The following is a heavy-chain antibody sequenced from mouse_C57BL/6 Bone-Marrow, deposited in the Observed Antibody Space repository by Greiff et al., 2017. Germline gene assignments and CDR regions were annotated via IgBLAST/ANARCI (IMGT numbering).Heavy chain of an antibody. V-gene: IGHV1-85*01. Sequence: QVQLQQSGPALVKPGASVKLSCKASGYTFTSYDINWVKQGPGQGLEWIGWIYPRDGSTKYNEKFKGKATLTVDTSSSTSYMELHGLTSEDSAVYFCARGDGSNYWYFDVRGTAATRTASS. CDR3: ARGDGSNYWYFDV. CDR1: GYTFTSYD. J-gene: IGHJ1*03. D-gene: IGHD1-1*01. CDR2: IYPRDGST.